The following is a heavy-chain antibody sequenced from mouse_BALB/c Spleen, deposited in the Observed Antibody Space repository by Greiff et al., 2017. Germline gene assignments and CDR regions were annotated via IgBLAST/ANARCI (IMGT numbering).Heavy chain of an antibody. CDR3: TRETGTGDY. V-gene: IGHV1-15*01. CDR1: GYTFTDYE. J-gene: IGHJ2*01. Sequence: QVQLQQSGAELVRPGASVTLSCKASGYTFTDYEMHWVKQTPVHGLEWIGAIDPETGGTAYNQKLKGKATLTADKSSSTAYMELRSLTSEDSAVYYCTRETGTGDYWGQGTTLTVSS. D-gene: IGHD4-1*01. CDR2: IDPETGGT.